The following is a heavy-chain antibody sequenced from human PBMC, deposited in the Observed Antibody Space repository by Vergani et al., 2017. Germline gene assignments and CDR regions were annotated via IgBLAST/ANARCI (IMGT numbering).Heavy chain of an antibody. D-gene: IGHD1-26*01. CDR1: GGSISSGGYY. J-gene: IGHJ4*02. CDR3: ARGRYYGRVYFDY. CDR2: IYYSGST. Sequence: QLQLQESGPGLVKPSETLSLTCTVSGGSISSGGYYWSWIRQHPGKGLEWIGYIYYSGSTYYNPSLKSRVTISVDTSKNQFSLKLSSVTAADTAVYYCARGRYYGRVYFDYWGQGTLVTVSS. V-gene: IGHV4-31*03.